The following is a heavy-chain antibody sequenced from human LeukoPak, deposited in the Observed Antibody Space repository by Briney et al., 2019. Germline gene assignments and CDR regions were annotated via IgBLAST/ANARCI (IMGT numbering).Heavy chain of an antibody. CDR3: AKGLGVDTWFDP. V-gene: IGHV3-23*01. CDR2: ITGNGVST. CDR1: EFTFISYA. Sequence: GGSLRLSCAVSEFTFISYALSWGRQAPGKGLEWVSGITGNGVSTYYADSVKGRFTISRDSSKNTLYLQMNSLRDEDTAVYYCAKGLGVDTWFDPWGQGTLVTVSS. J-gene: IGHJ5*02.